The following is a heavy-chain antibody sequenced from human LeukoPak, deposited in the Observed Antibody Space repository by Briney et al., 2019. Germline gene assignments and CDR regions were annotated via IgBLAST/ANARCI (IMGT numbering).Heavy chain of an antibody. D-gene: IGHD5-18*01. CDR1: GGTFSSYA. Sequence: SVKVSCKASGGTFSSYAISWVRQAPGQGLEWMGGIIPIFGTANYAQKFQGRVTITTDESTSTAYMELSSLRSVDTAVYYCARVGGYSYGYRYYYYMDVWGKGTTVTVSS. J-gene: IGHJ6*03. CDR3: ARVGGYSYGYRYYYYMDV. V-gene: IGHV1-69*05. CDR2: IIPIFGTA.